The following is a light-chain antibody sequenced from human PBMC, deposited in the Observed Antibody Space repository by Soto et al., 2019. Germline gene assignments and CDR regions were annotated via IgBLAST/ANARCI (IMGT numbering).Light chain of an antibody. CDR1: RFISSW. CDR2: DAS. J-gene: IGKJ4*01. CDR3: QQYNSFSLT. V-gene: IGKV1-5*01. Sequence: DIRMTQSPSTLSASVGDRATITCRASRFISSWLAWYQQKPGKAPNLLIFDASRLESGVPPRFSGGGSGTEFTLTITSLQPDDVATYYCQQYNSFSLTFGGGTKVEIK.